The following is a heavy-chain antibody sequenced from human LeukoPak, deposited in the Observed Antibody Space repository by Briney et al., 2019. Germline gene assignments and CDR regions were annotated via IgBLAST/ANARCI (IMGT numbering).Heavy chain of an antibody. D-gene: IGHD3-22*01. CDR2: IWFDGSKT. V-gene: IGHV3-33*01. CDR3: ARARGYDGSDYYYGFFDY. J-gene: IGHJ4*02. CDR1: GFTFSSYG. Sequence: PGRSLRLSCAASGFTFSSYGMHWVRQAPGKGLEWVAVIWFDGSKTYHADSVKGRFTISRDNSKNTLYLQMNSLRAEDTAVYYCARARGYDGSDYYYGFFDYWGQGTLVTVSS.